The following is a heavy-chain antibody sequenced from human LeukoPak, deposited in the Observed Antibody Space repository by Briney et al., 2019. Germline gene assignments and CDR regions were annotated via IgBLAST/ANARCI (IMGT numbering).Heavy chain of an antibody. CDR3: AKDWAYSADPYYFVY. J-gene: IGHJ4*02. CDR2: IRHDGSNK. Sequence: GGSLRLSWAASGFILSSYGMHWVRQAPGGGLGWVAFIRHDGSNKYYADAVKGRFTISRDNSKNTLYLQMNPLRTEDTAVYYCAKDWAYSADPYYFVYWGQGTLVTVSS. D-gene: IGHD2-21*01. V-gene: IGHV3-30*02. CDR1: GFILSSYG.